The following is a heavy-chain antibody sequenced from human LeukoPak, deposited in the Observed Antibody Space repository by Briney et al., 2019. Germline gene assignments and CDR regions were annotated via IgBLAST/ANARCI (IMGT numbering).Heavy chain of an antibody. CDR2: ISGSGGTT. V-gene: IGHV3-23*01. CDR3: AKGNVRRIAVAGTPFDY. Sequence: PGGSLRLSCAASGFTFSSYAMSWVRQAPGKGLEWVSAISGSGGTTYYTDSVKGRFTISRDNSKNTLYLQMNGLIAEDTAVYYRAKGNVRRIAVAGTPFDYWGQGTLVTVSS. D-gene: IGHD6-19*01. J-gene: IGHJ4*02. CDR1: GFTFSSYA.